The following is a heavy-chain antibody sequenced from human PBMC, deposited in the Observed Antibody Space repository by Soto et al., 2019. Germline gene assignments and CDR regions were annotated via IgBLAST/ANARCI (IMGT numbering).Heavy chain of an antibody. V-gene: IGHV3-9*01. D-gene: IGHD6-19*01. CDR3: AKAHDSSVWYNNWFAP. J-gene: IGHJ5*02. CDR1: GFTFDDYA. Sequence: EVQLVESGGGLVQPGRSLRLSCEASGFTFDDYAMHWVRQAPGKGLEWVSGISWNSGKIHYAASVRGRFTIPRDNAQNSLYLQMNSVRPEATAFYYCAKAHDSSVWYNNWFAPWGQGTLVTVSS. CDR2: ISWNSGKI.